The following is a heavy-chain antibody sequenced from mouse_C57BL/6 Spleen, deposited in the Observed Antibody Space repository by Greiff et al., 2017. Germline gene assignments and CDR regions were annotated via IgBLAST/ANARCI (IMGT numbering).Heavy chain of an antibody. Sequence: EVQLQESGPGLVKPSQSLSLTCSVTGYSITSGYYWNWIRQFPGNKLEWMGYISYDGSNNYNPSLKNRISITRDTSKNQFFLKLNSVTTEDTATYYCARDRGGPLDYWGQGTTLTVSS. CDR2: ISYDGSN. CDR1: GYSITSGYY. CDR3: ARDRGGPLDY. V-gene: IGHV3-6*01. J-gene: IGHJ2*01. D-gene: IGHD3-1*01.